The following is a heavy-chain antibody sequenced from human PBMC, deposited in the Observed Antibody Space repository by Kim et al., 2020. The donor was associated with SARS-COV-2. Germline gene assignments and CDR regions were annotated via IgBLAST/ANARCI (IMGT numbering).Heavy chain of an antibody. J-gene: IGHJ4*02. V-gene: IGHV4-61*01. CDR2: IYDSGST. CDR1: GGSVSSGYYY. Sequence: SETLSLTCTVSGGSVSSGYYYWSWIRQPPGKGLEWIGYIYDSGSTNYNPSLRGRVTISADTSKNQFSLKVRSVTAADTAVYYCARGADFWSGYYPDYWGQGTLVTVSS. CDR3: ARGADFWSGYYPDY. D-gene: IGHD3-3*01.